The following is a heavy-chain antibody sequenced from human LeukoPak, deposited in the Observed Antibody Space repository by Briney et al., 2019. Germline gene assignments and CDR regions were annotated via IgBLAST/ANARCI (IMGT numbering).Heavy chain of an antibody. D-gene: IGHD3-10*01. CDR1: GFTVSSNY. CDR3: AREGSQGSGSYFGY. CDR2: IYRDGST. Sequence: GGSLRLSCAASGFTVSSNYMSWVRQAPGKGLEWVSVIYRDGSTYNADSVKGRFTISRDNSKNTLYPQMNSLRAEDTAVYYCAREGSQGSGSYFGYWGQGTLVTVSS. J-gene: IGHJ4*02. V-gene: IGHV3-66*01.